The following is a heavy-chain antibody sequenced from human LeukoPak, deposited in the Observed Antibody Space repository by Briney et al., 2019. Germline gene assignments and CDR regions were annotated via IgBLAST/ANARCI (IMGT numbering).Heavy chain of an antibody. CDR3: ARDMGEWELPYFDY. CDR2: ISSSGSTI. Sequence: GGSLRLSCAASGFTFSDYYMSWIRQAPGKGLEWVSYISSSGSTIYYADSVEGRFTISRDNAKNSLYLQMNSLRAEDTAVYYCARDMGEWELPYFDYWGQGTLVTVSS. D-gene: IGHD1-26*01. V-gene: IGHV3-11*01. J-gene: IGHJ4*02. CDR1: GFTFSDYY.